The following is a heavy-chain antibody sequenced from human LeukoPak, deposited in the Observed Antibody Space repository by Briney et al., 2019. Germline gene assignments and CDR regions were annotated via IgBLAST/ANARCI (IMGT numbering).Heavy chain of an antibody. CDR3: AKYGSGSLFGIFDY. J-gene: IGHJ4*02. D-gene: IGHD3-10*01. Sequence: GGSLRLSCAASGFTFSGYAMSWVRQAPGKGLEWVSAISGSGGSTYYADSVKGRFTISRDNSKNTLYLQMNSLRAEDTAVYYCAKYGSGSLFGIFDYWGQGTLVTVSS. V-gene: IGHV3-23*01. CDR1: GFTFSGYA. CDR2: ISGSGGST.